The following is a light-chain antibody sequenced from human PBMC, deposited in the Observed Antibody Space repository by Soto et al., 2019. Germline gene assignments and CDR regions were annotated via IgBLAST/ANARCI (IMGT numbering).Light chain of an antibody. CDR2: DTS. CDR1: QDISNY. Sequence: IQMTQSPSSLSASVGDRVTITCQASQDISNYLNWYQQKPGKAPKLLIYDTSYLQTGVPSRFSGSGSGTDFTFTISSLQPEDIATYYCQQFDSLPLTFGGGTKV. CDR3: QQFDSLPLT. J-gene: IGKJ4*01. V-gene: IGKV1-33*01.